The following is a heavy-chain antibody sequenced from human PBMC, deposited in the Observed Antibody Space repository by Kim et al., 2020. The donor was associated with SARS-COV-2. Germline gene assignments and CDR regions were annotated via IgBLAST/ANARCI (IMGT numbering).Heavy chain of an antibody. CDR2: ISSRSEAI. V-gene: IGHV3-21*06. J-gene: IGHJ4*02. D-gene: IGHD3-10*01. CDR3: VRFETANFYNGPDY. Sequence: GGSLRLSCAASGFIFSDYSMNWVRQAPGKGLEWVSSISSRSEAILYADSVKGRFTISRDNAKNSLFLQMNSLRVEDTAVYFCVRFETANFYNGPDYWGQGALVSVSS. CDR1: GFIFSDYS.